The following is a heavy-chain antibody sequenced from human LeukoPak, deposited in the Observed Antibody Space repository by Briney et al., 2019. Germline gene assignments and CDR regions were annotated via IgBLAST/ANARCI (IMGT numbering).Heavy chain of an antibody. J-gene: IGHJ6*03. CDR1: GGSISSGGYS. V-gene: IGHV4-30-2*01. CDR3: ARGRAAGYYYYYYMDV. Sequence: SQTLSLTCAVSGGSISSGGYSWSWIRQPPGKGLEWIGEINHSGSTNYNPSLKSRVTISVDTSKNQFSLKLSSVTAADTAVYYCARGRAAGYYYYYYMDVWGKGTTVTVSS. CDR2: INHSGST. D-gene: IGHD6-13*01.